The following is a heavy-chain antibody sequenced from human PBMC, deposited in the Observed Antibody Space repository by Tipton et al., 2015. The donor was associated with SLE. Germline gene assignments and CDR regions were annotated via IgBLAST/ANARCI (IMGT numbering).Heavy chain of an antibody. CDR1: GFTFSSYS. V-gene: IGHV3-21*01. CDR3: ARAPDPYSSGWYDY. CDR2: ISSSSSYI. J-gene: IGHJ4*02. Sequence: SLRLSCAASGFTFSSYSMNWVRQAPGKGLEWVSSISSSSSYIYYADSVKGRFTISRDNAKNSLYLQMNSLRAEDTAVYYCARAPDPYSSGWYDYWGQGTLVTVSS. D-gene: IGHD6-19*01.